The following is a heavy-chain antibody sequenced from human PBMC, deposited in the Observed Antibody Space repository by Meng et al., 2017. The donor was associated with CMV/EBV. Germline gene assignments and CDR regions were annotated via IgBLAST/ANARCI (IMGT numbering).Heavy chain of an antibody. D-gene: IGHD5-18*01. CDR3: ARAAWESYGYYYFDY. Sequence: LQEPGPGFGKHTQTRSLTSTVSRGSIPGRLVYWRWLRNPAGKGEEWIGRIDTGGSTNNDPALKGRVTISVGTSKNQFALQLSAVTAADTAVYYCARAAWESYGYYYFDYWGQGTLVTVSS. CDR2: IDTGGST. J-gene: IGHJ4*02. CDR1: RGSIPGRLVY. V-gene: IGHV4-61*02.